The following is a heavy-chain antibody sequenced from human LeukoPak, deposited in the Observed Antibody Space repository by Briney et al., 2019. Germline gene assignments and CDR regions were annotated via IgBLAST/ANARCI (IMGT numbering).Heavy chain of an antibody. CDR3: ANIIVVVPAADDY. V-gene: IGHV3-23*01. D-gene: IGHD2-2*01. J-gene: IGHJ4*02. CDR2: ISGSGGST. CDR1: GFTFSSYA. Sequence: GGSLRLSCAASGFTFSSYAMSWVRQAPGKGLEWVSAISGSGGSTYYADSVKGRFTISRDNSKNTLYLQMNSLRAEDTAVYYCANIIVVVPAADDYWGQGTLVTVSS.